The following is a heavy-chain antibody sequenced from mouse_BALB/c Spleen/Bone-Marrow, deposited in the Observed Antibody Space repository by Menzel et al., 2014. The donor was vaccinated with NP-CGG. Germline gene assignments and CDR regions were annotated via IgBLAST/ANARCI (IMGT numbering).Heavy chain of an antibody. CDR2: INPDSRTI. CDR3: ARPDYYGYLNY. J-gene: IGHJ2*01. Sequence: EVQGVESGGGLVQPGGSLKLSCAASGFDFSRYWMSWVRQAPGKGLEWIGEINPDSRTINYSPSLKDKFIISRDNAKNTLYLRLNKVRSEHTALYHCARPDYYGYLNYWGQGTTLTVSS. V-gene: IGHV4-1*02. D-gene: IGHD1-1*01. CDR1: GFDFSRYW.